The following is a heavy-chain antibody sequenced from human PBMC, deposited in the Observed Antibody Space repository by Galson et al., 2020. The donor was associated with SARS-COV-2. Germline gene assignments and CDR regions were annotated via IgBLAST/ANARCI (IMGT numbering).Heavy chain of an antibody. CDR3: ARARITIVGVVILDY. D-gene: IGHD3-3*01. Sequence: QLGESLKISCAASGFTFSSYAMHWVRQAPGKGLEWVAVISYDGSNKYYADSVKGRFTISRDNSKNTLYLQMNSLRAEDTAVYYCARARITIVGVVILDYWGQGTLVTVSS. V-gene: IGHV3-30*04. CDR2: ISYDGSNK. CDR1: GFTFSSYA. J-gene: IGHJ4*02.